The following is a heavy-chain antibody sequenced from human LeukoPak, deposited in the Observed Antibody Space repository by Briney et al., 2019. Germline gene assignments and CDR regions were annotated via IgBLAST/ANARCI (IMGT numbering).Heavy chain of an antibody. Sequence: SQTLSLTCAVSGGSISSGGYSWSWIRQPPGKGLEWIGYIYHSGSTYYNPSLKSRVTISVDRSKNQFSLKLSSVTAADTAVYYCARQIPSITIFGPFDPWGQGTLVTVSS. CDR3: ARQIPSITIFGPFDP. CDR1: GGSISSGGYS. J-gene: IGHJ5*02. D-gene: IGHD3-3*01. CDR2: IYHSGST. V-gene: IGHV4-30-2*01.